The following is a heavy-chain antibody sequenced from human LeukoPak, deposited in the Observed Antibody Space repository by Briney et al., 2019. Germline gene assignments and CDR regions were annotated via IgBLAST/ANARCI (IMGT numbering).Heavy chain of an antibody. CDR3: ARESGKFDY. V-gene: IGHV3-43*02. J-gene: IGHJ4*02. CDR2: ISGDGVST. Sequence: GGSLRLSCVVSGLPIADFAMHWVRHAPGKGLEWVSLISGDGVSTFYADSVKGRFSISRDNSKNSLSLEMNSLRTEDTAMYYCARESGKFDYWGQGTLVAVSS. CDR1: GLPIADFA.